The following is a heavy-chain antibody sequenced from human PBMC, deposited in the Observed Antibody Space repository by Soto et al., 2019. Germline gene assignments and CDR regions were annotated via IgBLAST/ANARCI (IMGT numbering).Heavy chain of an antibody. D-gene: IGHD6-13*01. J-gene: IGHJ6*02. Sequence: GSLRLSCAGSGFTFSDYYMSWIRQAPGQGLEWVSYMSSSGVTVFYADSVKGRFTISRDNAKNSLYLQMYSLRAEDSAVYYCARNTISAAGADYYGLDVWGQGTTVTVSS. CDR3: ARNTISAAGADYYGLDV. CDR1: GFTFSDYY. V-gene: IGHV3-11*01. CDR2: MSSSGVTV.